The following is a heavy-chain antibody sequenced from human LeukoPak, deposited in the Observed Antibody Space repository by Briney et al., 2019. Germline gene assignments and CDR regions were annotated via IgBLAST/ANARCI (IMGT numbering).Heavy chain of an antibody. D-gene: IGHD1-26*01. CDR3: AKDHSYSGSCLDY. CDR1: GFTFSSYR. V-gene: IGHV3-23*01. CDR2: ISGSGGST. J-gene: IGHJ4*02. Sequence: GGSLRLSCAASGFTFSSYRMNWVRQAPGKGLEWVSAISGSGGSTYYADSVKGRFTISRDNSKNSLYLQMNSLRAEDTAVYYCAKDHSYSGSCLDYWGQGTLVTVSS.